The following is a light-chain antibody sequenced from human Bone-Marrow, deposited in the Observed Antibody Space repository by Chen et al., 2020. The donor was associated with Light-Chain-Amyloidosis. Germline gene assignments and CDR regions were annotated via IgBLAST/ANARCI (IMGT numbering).Light chain of an antibody. J-gene: IGLJ3*02. CDR2: DDS. CDR1: NIGSTS. Sequence: SYVLTQPSSVSVAPGQTATIACGGNNIGSTSVHWYQQTPGQAPLLVVYDDSDRPSGIPERLCGSNSGNTATLTISMVEAGDEADYYCQVWDRSSDRPVFGGGTKLTVL. V-gene: IGLV3-21*02. CDR3: QVWDRSSDRPV.